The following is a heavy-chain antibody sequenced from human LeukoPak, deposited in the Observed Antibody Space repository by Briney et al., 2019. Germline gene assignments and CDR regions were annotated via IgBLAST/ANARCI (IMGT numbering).Heavy chain of an antibody. CDR3: ARRMGSGATYPRTFDY. D-gene: IGHD2-8*02. V-gene: IGHV4-39*01. CDR2: IGCTGTT. CDR1: GGSISTRNHY. Sequence: PSETLSLTCTVTGGSISTRNHYWGWLRQPPGKGLEWIGSIGCTGTTNSNPSLKSRVTLSVDTSKNQVSLTLSSVTAADTAVYFCARRMGSGATYPRTFDYWGQGTLVTVSS. J-gene: IGHJ4*02.